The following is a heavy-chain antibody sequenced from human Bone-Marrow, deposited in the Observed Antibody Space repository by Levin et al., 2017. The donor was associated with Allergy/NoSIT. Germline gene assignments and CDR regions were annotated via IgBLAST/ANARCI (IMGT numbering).Heavy chain of an antibody. CDR3: AHMPWSGSQTY. Sequence: SLTTTGVGVGWIRPPPGKALEWLALIYWDDDKRYSPSLKSRLTITKDTSKNQVVLTMTNMDPVDTATYYCAHMPWSGSQTYWGQGSLVTVSS. CDR1: SLTTTGVG. V-gene: IGHV2-5*02. CDR2: IYWDDDK. D-gene: IGHD3-10*02. J-gene: IGHJ4*02.